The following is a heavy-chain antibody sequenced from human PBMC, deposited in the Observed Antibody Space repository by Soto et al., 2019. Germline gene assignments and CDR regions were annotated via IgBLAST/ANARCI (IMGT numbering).Heavy chain of an antibody. CDR1: GGSISSYY. CDR2: IYYSGST. D-gene: IGHD3-22*01. V-gene: IGHV4-59*01. CDR3: ARFTTYYLERSGWYYYYGMDV. Sequence: PSETLSLTCTVSGGSISSYYWSWIRQPPGKGLEWIGYIYYSGSTNYNPSLKSRVTISVDTSKNQFSLKLSSVTAADTAVYYCARFTTYYLERSGWYYYYGMDVWGQGTTVTVSS. J-gene: IGHJ6*02.